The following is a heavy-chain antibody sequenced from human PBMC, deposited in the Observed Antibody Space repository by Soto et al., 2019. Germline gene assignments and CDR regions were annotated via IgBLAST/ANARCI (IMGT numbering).Heavy chain of an antibody. J-gene: IGHJ6*03. CDR3: ARDYCSSTSCYGSYYYYMDV. Sequence: SQTLSLTCAISGDSVSSNSAAWNCIRQSPSRGLEWLGRTYYRSKWYNDYAVSVKSRITINPDTSKNQFSLQLNSVTPEDTAVYYCARDYCSSTSCYGSYYYYMDVWGKGTTVTVSS. CDR1: GDSVSSNSAA. V-gene: IGHV6-1*01. CDR2: TYYRSKWYN. D-gene: IGHD2-2*01.